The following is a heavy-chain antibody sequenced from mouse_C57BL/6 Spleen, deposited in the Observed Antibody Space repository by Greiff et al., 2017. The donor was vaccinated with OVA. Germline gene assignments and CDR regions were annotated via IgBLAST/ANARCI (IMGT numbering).Heavy chain of an antibody. Sequence: QVQLQQSGAELVRPGTSVKVSCKASGYAFTHYLIQWVKQRPGQGLAWIGVINPGSGGTNYNEKFKGKATLTADKSSSSSYMQLSSLTSEDSAVYFCACSGTMISPFAYWGQGTLVTVSA. V-gene: IGHV1-54*01. D-gene: IGHD2-4*01. CDR3: ACSGTMISPFAY. CDR2: INPGSGGT. CDR1: GYAFTHYL. J-gene: IGHJ3*01.